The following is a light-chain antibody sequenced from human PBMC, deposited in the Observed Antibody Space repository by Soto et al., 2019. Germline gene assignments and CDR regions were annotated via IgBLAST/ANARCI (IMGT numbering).Light chain of an antibody. CDR2: EVS. CDR1: RSDVGAYNY. Sequence: QSVLTQPASVSGAPGQSITISCTGTRSDVGAYNYVSWYQQHPGKAPKLMIYEVSDRPSGVSNRFSGSKSGNTASLTISGLQPEDEADYYCISYTTSSTLVFATGTKLTVL. V-gene: IGLV2-14*01. J-gene: IGLJ1*01. CDR3: ISYTTSSTLV.